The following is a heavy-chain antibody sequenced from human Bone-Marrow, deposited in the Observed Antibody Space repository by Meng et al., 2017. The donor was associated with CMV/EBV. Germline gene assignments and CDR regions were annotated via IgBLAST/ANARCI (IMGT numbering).Heavy chain of an antibody. V-gene: IGHV3-48*03. D-gene: IGHD5-18*01. CDR1: GFTFSSYE. Sequence: GESLKISCAASGFTFSSYEMNWVRQAPGKGLEWVSYISSSGSTIYYADSVKGRFTISRDNAKNSLYLQMNSLRAEDTAVYYCARAGGGYSYGNPPDFVDYWGQGTLVTVSS. CDR2: ISSSGSTI. J-gene: IGHJ4*02. CDR3: ARAGGGYSYGNPPDFVDY.